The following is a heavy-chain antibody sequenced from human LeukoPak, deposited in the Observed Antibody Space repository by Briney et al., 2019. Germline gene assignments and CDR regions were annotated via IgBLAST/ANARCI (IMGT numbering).Heavy chain of an antibody. D-gene: IGHD5-18*01. J-gene: IGHJ4*02. CDR3: ARLYSYGPYYFDY. V-gene: IGHV4-39*01. Sequence: SETLSLTCTVSGGSISSSSYYWGWIRQPPGKGLEWIGSIYYSGSTYYNPSLKSRVTISVDTSKNQFSLKLSSVTAADTAVYDCARLYSYGPYYFDYWGQGTLVTVSS. CDR2: IYYSGST. CDR1: GGSISSSSYY.